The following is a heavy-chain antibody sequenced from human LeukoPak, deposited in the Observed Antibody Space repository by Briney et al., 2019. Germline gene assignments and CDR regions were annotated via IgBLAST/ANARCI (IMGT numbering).Heavy chain of an antibody. Sequence: ASVKISCKASGYTFTDNHMYWIRQAPGQGPECMGWINPNSGGTNYAQKFQGRITMTRDTSISTAYMELSRLTSDDTAIYFCARELGRNAFDIWGQGTMVTVSP. V-gene: IGHV1-2*02. CDR1: GYTFTDNH. D-gene: IGHD7-27*01. J-gene: IGHJ3*02. CDR3: ARELGRNAFDI. CDR2: INPNSGGT.